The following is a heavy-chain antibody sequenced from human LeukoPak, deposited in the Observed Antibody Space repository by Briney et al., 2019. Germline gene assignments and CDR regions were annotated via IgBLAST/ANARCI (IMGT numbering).Heavy chain of an antibody. V-gene: IGHV3-30-3*01. CDR1: GFTFSSYA. CDR2: ISYDGSNK. D-gene: IGHD1-26*01. Sequence: GRSLRLSCAASGFTFSSYAMHWVRQAPGKGLEWVAVISYDGSNKYYADSVKGRFTTSRDNSKNTLYLQMNSLRAEDTAVYYCARDLIVGATIGAFDIWGQGTMVTVSS. CDR3: ARDLIVGATIGAFDI. J-gene: IGHJ3*02.